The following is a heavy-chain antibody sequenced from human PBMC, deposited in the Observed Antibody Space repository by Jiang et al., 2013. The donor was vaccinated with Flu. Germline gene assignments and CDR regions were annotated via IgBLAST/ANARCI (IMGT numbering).Heavy chain of an antibody. J-gene: IGHJ4*02. D-gene: IGHD3-3*01. Sequence: VQLLESGGGVIRPGGSLRLPCAASGFTFDDYGMSWVRQAPGKGLEWVSGLNRNGDSTAYADFVKGRFTISRDNAKNSLYLQMNSLRAEDTALYYCARGITIFGVVTRRKSANVYFFDYWGQGTLVTVSS. CDR3: ARGITIFGVVTRRKSANVYFFDY. CDR2: LNRNGDST. CDR1: GFTFDDYG. V-gene: IGHV3-20*04.